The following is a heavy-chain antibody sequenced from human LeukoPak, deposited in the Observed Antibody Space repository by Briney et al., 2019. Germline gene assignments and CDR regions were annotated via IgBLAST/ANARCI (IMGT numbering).Heavy chain of an antibody. CDR3: ATNIVVVVAATXQHV. D-gene: IGHD2-15*01. Sequence: GGSLRLSCAASGFTFSSYAMSWVRQAPGKGLEWVSAISGSGGSTYYADSVKGRFTISRDNSKNTLYLQMNSLRAEDTAVYYCATNIVVVVAATXQHVXGKGTTVTIXX. V-gene: IGHV3-23*01. CDR2: ISGSGGST. J-gene: IGHJ6*04. CDR1: GFTFSSYA.